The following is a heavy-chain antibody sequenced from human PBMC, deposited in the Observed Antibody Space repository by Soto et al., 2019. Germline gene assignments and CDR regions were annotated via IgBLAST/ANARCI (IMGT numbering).Heavy chain of an antibody. D-gene: IGHD1-1*01. CDR1: GGSISSGGYY. V-gene: IGHV4-31*03. CDR2: IYYSGST. Sequence: PSETLSLTCTVSGGSISSGGYYWSWIRQHPGKGLEWIGYIYYSGSTYYNPSLKSRVTISVDTSKNQFSLKLSSVTAADTAVYYCARGCTRAIPKLERRGPYYYYGMDVWGQGTTVTVSS. CDR3: ARGCTRAIPKLERRGPYYYYGMDV. J-gene: IGHJ6*02.